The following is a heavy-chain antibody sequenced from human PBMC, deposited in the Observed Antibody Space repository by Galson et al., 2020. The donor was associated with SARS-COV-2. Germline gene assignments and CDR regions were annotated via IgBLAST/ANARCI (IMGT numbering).Heavy chain of an antibody. J-gene: IGHJ4*02. D-gene: IGHD3-3*01. CDR1: CASVTGTPYS. CDR2: IYSSGSH. Sequence: SETLSLTCTVSCASVTGTPYSWTWIRQPAGKGLECIRHIYSSGSHNYNPSLKSRATISVDTSKSHSSLKLSTVTASDTAVYYCAGYDFWSASYSWGQGNRVTVTS. V-gene: IGHV4-61*09. CDR3: AGYDFWSASYS.